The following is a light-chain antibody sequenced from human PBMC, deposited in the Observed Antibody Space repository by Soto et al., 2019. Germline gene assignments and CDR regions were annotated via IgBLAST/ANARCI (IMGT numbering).Light chain of an antibody. CDR3: QQYSSYWT. CDR1: QDVDKW. CDR2: KSS. Sequence: IVMSQSPSSLSASVGDTVTITCRASQDVDKWLAWYQQKPGKAPKLLIYKSSTLNGGVPSRFSAIGSGTEYSLTISGLQPDDVATYYCQQYSSYWTFCQGTMVEIK. J-gene: IGKJ1*01. V-gene: IGKV1-5*03.